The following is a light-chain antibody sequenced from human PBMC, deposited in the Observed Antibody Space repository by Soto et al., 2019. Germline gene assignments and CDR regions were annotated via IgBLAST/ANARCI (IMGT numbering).Light chain of an antibody. J-gene: IGKJ4*01. V-gene: IGKV3-20*01. Sequence: EIVLTQSPGTLSLSPGERATLSCRASQSVSSSYLAWYQQKPGQAPRLLIYGASIRATGIPDRFSGSGSGTDFTLTISRLEPEEFAVYYWQQYGSPPLTCGGGTKVELK. CDR1: QSVSSSY. CDR3: QQYGSPPLT. CDR2: GAS.